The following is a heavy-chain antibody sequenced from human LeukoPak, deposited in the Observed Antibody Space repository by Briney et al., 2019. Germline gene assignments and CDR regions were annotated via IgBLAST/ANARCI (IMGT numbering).Heavy chain of an antibody. V-gene: IGHV3-48*04. CDR2: ISSSGSTI. CDR1: GFTFSSYA. Sequence: GGSLRLSCGASGFTFSSYAMSWVRQAPGKGLEWVSYISSSGSTIYYADSVKGRFTISRDNAKNSLYLQMNSLRAEDTAVYYCARGGSYDSSGSYSYWGQGTLVTVSS. D-gene: IGHD3-22*01. J-gene: IGHJ4*02. CDR3: ARGGSYDSSGSYSY.